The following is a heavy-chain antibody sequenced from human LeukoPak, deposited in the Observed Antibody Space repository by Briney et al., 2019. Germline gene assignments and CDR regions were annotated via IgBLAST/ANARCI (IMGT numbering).Heavy chain of an antibody. J-gene: IGHJ4*02. CDR1: GGSFSGYY. V-gene: IGHV4-34*01. CDR2: INHSGST. CDR3: AREKTVVRGAFDY. Sequence: SETLSLTCAVYGGSFSGYYWSWIRQPPGKGLEWIGEINHSGSTNYNPSLKSRVTRSVDTSKKPSSMKLSSVTAADTAVYACAREKTVVRGAFDYWGQGTGVTVSS. D-gene: IGHD3-10*01.